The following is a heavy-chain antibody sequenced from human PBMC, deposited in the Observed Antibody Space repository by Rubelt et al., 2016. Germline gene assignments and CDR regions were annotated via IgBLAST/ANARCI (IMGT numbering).Heavy chain of an antibody. CDR1: GGSISSGGYS. Sequence: QLQLQESGSGLVKPSQTLSLTCAVSGGSISSGGYSWSWIRQPPGKGLEWIGYIYHSGSTYYNPSLYVGVTISVDTSKNQFSLKLGAVTAADTAVYYCARQGEESAYYFDYWGQGTLVTVSS. D-gene: IGHD2-21*01. J-gene: IGHJ4*02. V-gene: IGHV4-30-2*03. CDR2: IYHSGST. CDR3: ARQGEESAYYFDY.